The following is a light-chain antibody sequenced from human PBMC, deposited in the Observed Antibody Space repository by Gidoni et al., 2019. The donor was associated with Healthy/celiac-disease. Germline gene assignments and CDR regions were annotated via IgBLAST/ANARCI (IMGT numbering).Light chain of an antibody. CDR1: QGISSA. Sequence: AIQLTQSPYSLSASVGDRVTITCRASQGISSALAWYQQKPGKAPKLLIYDASSLESGVPSRFSGSGSGTDVTLTISSLQPEDFATYYCQQFNSYPITFGQGTRLEIK. CDR3: QQFNSYPIT. CDR2: DAS. J-gene: IGKJ5*01. V-gene: IGKV1-13*02.